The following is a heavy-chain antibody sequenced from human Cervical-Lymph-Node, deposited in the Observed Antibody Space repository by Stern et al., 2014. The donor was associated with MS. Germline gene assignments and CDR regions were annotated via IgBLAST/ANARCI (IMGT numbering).Heavy chain of an antibody. CDR2: ISWNSRDI. V-gene: IGHV3-9*01. J-gene: IGHJ3*02. CDR3: VKDHGDLTSGAFDI. Sequence: EVQLEESGGGLIQPGRSLRLSCGASRFTFDDYAMHWVRQVSGKGLEWVSSISWNSRDIAYAESVQGRFIISRDNAKNSLYLQMNSLRPEDTALYYCVKDHGDLTSGAFDIWGQGTMVTVSS. CDR1: RFTFDDYA. D-gene: IGHD4-17*01.